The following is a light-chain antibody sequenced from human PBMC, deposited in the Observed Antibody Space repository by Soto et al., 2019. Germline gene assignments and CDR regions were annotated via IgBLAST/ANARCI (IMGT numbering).Light chain of an antibody. CDR1: QSVSSY. CDR2: DAS. V-gene: IGKV3-11*01. CDR3: QQRSNGLT. Sequence: EIVLPKSPATLSLSPGERSTLSCRASQSVSSYLAWYQQKPGQAPRLLIYDASNRATGIPARFSGSGSGTDFTLTISSLEPEDFAVYYCQQRSNGLTVGGGTKVDIK. J-gene: IGKJ4*01.